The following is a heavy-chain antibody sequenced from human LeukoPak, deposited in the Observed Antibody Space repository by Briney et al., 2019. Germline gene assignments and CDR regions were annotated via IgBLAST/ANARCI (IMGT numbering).Heavy chain of an antibody. D-gene: IGHD1-26*01. CDR1: GGSFSGYY. V-gene: IGHV4-34*01. Sequence: SETLSLTCAVYGGSFSGYYWNWIRQPPGKGLEWIGEINHSGSTNYNPSLKSRVTISVDTSKNQFSLKLSSVTAADTAVYYCARWAVGATFDYWGQGTLVTVSS. CDR3: ARWAVGATFDY. J-gene: IGHJ4*02. CDR2: INHSGST.